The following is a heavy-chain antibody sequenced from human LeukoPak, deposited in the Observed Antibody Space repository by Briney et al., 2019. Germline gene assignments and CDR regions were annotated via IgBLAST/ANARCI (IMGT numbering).Heavy chain of an antibody. CDR2: ISSSGSTI. Sequence: GGSLRLSCAASGFTFSDYYMSWIRQAPGKGLEWVSYISSSGSTIYYADSVKGRFTISRDNAKNSLYLQMNSLRAEDTAVYYCARAQDYYYDSSGLFRYFDYWGQGTLVTVSS. CDR1: GFTFSDYY. V-gene: IGHV3-11*04. D-gene: IGHD3-22*01. CDR3: ARAQDYYYDSSGLFRYFDY. J-gene: IGHJ4*02.